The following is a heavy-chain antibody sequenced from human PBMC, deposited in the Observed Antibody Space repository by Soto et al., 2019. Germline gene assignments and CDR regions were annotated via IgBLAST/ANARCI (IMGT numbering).Heavy chain of an antibody. CDR1: GGSISDDDYY. D-gene: IGHD4-17*01. CDR2: IYYNGNT. Sequence: QVQLHESGPGLVKPSQTLSLTCTVSGGSISDDDYYWNWIRQSPGKGLEWIGHIYYNGNTYYNPSHKSRLTMSLETSQNQFSLHLTAVIAADSALYFCARATTVTSSFFFSALDVWGQGTKVAGSS. CDR3: ARATTVTSSFFFSALDV. V-gene: IGHV4-30-4*01. J-gene: IGHJ6*02.